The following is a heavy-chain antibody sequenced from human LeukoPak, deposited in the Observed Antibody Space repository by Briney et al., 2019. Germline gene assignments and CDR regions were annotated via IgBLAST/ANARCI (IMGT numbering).Heavy chain of an antibody. CDR1: GFTVSSSY. J-gene: IGHJ4*02. D-gene: IGHD5-18*01. CDR3: ARDSGYSYGSFDY. Sequence: PGGSLRLSCAASGFTVSSSYMNWVRQAPGKGLEWVSVVYTGGTTYFADSVKGRFTISRDNSENTLYLHMNSLRAEDIAVYYCARDSGYSYGSFDYWGQGTLVTVSS. V-gene: IGHV3-66*01. CDR2: VYTGGTT.